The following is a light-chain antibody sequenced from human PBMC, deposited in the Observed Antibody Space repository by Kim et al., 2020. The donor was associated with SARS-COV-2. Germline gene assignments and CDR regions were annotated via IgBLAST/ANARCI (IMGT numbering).Light chain of an antibody. CDR1: QSLSNS. J-gene: IGKJ4*01. V-gene: IGKV3-11*01. Sequence: SLSAGDRVTLSCRASQSLSNSLAWYQHKPGQAPRLLIFETSTRATGIPARFSGSGSGTAFTLTISSLEPEDFAVYYCQQRYSWPLTFGGGTKLEI. CDR3: QQRYSWPLT. CDR2: ETS.